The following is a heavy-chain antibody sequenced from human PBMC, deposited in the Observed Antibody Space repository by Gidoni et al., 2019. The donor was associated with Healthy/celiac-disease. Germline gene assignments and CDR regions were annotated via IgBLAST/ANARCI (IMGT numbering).Heavy chain of an antibody. CDR3: ASGARIAVAGTRAFLGY. D-gene: IGHD6-19*01. CDR2: INPSGGST. J-gene: IGHJ4*02. Sequence: QVQLVQSGAEVKKPGASVKVSCKASGYTFTSYYMHWVRQAPGQGLEWMGIINPSGGSTSYAQKFQGRVTMTRDTSTSTVYMELSSLRSEDTAVYYCASGARIAVAGTRAFLGYWGQGTLVTVSS. V-gene: IGHV1-46*03. CDR1: GYTFTSYY.